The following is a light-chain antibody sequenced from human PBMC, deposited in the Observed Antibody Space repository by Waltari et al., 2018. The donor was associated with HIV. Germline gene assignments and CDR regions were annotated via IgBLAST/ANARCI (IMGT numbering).Light chain of an antibody. CDR1: SSDGGGYNY. CDR2: DVS. Sequence: QPASVSGSPGQSITISCTGTSSDGGGYNYVSWYQQHPGKAPKLMIYDVSKRPSGVSNRFSGSKSGNTASLTISGLQAEDEADYYCNSYTTSSAVVFAGGTKVTVL. CDR3: NSYTTSSAVV. J-gene: IGLJ3*02. V-gene: IGLV2-14*01.